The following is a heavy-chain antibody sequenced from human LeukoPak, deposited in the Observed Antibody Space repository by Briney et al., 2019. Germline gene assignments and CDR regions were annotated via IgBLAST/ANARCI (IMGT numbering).Heavy chain of an antibody. D-gene: IGHD3-10*01. V-gene: IGHV3-23*01. Sequence: PGGSLRLSCAASDFSFITYAMSWVRQAPGKGLEWVSTISGGGDATYYADSVKGRFTISRDNSKNTLYLQMNSLRAEDTAVYYCVRGRNPDRITIIRPKEYYYMDVWGRGTTVTVSS. CDR2: ISGGGDAT. J-gene: IGHJ6*03. CDR3: VRGRNPDRITIIRPKEYYYMDV. CDR1: DFSFITYA.